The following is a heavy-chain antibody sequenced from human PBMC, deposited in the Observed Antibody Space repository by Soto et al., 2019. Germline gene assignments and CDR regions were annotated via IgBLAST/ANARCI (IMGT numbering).Heavy chain of an antibody. D-gene: IGHD6-25*01. J-gene: IGHJ5*02. Sequence: QVQLQESGPGLVKPSETLSLTCAVSSYSIRSGDYRAWIRQSPGKGLEWFGSISRIGDTFYNPSLRSRVTVSVDASKNQVLLELTSVTAADTALYYCARVHASGHGVDLWGQGTLVTVSS. V-gene: IGHV4-38-2*01. CDR1: SYSIRSGDY. CDR2: ISRIGDT. CDR3: ARVHASGHGVDL.